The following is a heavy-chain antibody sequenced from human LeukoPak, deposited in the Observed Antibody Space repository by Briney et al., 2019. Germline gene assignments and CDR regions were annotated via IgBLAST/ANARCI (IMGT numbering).Heavy chain of an antibody. V-gene: IGHV3-69-1*01. Sequence: PGGSLRLSCAASGFTFSTYSMSWVRRAPGKGLEWVSCVTSSNYMYYADSVKGRFTISRDNAKNSLYLQMNSLRAEDTAVYYCVRDGFYSDSSGYPFGYWGQGTLVTVSS. D-gene: IGHD3-22*01. CDR1: GFTFSTYS. J-gene: IGHJ4*02. CDR2: VTSSNYM. CDR3: VRDGFYSDSSGYPFGY.